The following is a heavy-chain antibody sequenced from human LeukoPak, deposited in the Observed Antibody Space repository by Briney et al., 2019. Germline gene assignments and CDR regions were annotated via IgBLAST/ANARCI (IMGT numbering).Heavy chain of an antibody. Sequence: GGSLRLSCVASGFSFSDYSMNWVRQAPGRGLEWVSYISRSSSTKYYADSLKGRFTISRDNAKNSLYLEMNSLRAEDTAVYFCARAPPRGYPGETPNCFFDLWGRGTLVTVSS. CDR3: ARAPPRGYPGETPNCFFDL. V-gene: IGHV3-48*01. CDR1: GFSFSDYS. D-gene: IGHD7-27*01. CDR2: ISRSSSTK. J-gene: IGHJ2*01.